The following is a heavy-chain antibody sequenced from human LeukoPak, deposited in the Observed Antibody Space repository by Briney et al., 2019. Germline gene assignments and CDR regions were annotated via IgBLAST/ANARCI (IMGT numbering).Heavy chain of an antibody. CDR2: ISGSGGST. V-gene: IGHV3-23*01. Sequence: TGGSLRLSCAASGFTFSSYAMSWVRQAPGKGLEWVSAISGSGGSTYYADSVKGRFTISRDNAKNSLYLQMNSLRAEDTAVYYCARVITMVRGDWYFDYWGQGTLVTVSS. CDR1: GFTFSSYA. CDR3: ARVITMVRGDWYFDY. J-gene: IGHJ4*02. D-gene: IGHD3-10*01.